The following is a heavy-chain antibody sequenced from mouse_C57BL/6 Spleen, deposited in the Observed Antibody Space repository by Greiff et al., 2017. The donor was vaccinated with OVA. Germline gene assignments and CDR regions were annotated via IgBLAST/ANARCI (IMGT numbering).Heavy chain of an antibody. CDR3: ARSHYYGSSPWYFDV. J-gene: IGHJ1*03. D-gene: IGHD1-1*01. CDR2: INPNYGTT. CDR1: GYSFTDYN. Sequence: VQLQQSGPELVKPGASVKISCKASGYSFTDYNMNWVKQSNGKSLEWIGVINPNYGTTSYNQKFKGKATLTVDQSSSTAYMQLSSLTSEDSAVYFCARSHYYGSSPWYFDVWGTGTTVTVSS. V-gene: IGHV1-39*01.